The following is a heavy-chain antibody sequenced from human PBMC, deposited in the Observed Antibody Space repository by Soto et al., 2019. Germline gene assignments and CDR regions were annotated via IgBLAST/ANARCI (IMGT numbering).Heavy chain of an antibody. CDR3: ARLTLAHDSSGYHIFDY. D-gene: IGHD3-22*01. Sequence: GESLKISCRGSGYDFTRYWIGWVRQMPGEGLEWVAIIYPGDSITKYDSNTRYSPSFQGQVTISVDKSISTAYLQWSSLKASDTAMYYCARLTLAHDSSGYHIFDYWGLGTLVTVSS. CDR2: IYPGDSITKYDSNT. CDR1: GYDFTRYW. J-gene: IGHJ4*02. V-gene: IGHV5-51*01.